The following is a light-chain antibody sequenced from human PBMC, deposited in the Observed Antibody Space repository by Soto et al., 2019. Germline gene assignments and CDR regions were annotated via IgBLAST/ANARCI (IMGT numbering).Light chain of an antibody. J-gene: IGLJ1*01. Sequence: QSALTQPPSASGSPGQSVTISCTGTSSDVGGYNYVSWYQQNPGKVPKLMIYEVNKRPSGVPDRFSGSKSGNTASLTVSGLQSDDDADYYCTSYAGGNNVFGTGTKLTVL. CDR3: TSYAGGNNV. CDR2: EVN. V-gene: IGLV2-8*01. CDR1: SSDVGGYNY.